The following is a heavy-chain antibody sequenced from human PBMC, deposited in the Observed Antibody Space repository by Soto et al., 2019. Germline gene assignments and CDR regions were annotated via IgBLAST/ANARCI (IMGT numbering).Heavy chain of an antibody. V-gene: IGHV1-2*02. CDR3: ARWGDHDYVWGSSNWFDP. D-gene: IGHD3-16*01. CDR1: GYTFTGYY. Sequence: ASVKVSCKASGYTFTGYYMHWVRQAPGQGXEWMGWINPNSGGTNYAQKFQGRVTMTRDTSISTAYMELSRLRSDDTAVYYCARWGDHDYVWGSSNWFDPWGQGTLVTVSS. CDR2: INPNSGGT. J-gene: IGHJ5*02.